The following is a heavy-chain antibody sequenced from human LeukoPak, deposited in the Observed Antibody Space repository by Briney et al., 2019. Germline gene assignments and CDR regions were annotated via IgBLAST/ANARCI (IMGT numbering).Heavy chain of an antibody. CDR3: ARDRRENWFDP. CDR2: IYYTGST. J-gene: IGHJ5*02. CDR1: GGSISSGDYY. Sequence: NPSETLSLTCTVSGGSISSGDYYWSWIRQHPGKGLEWIGYIYYTGSTYYNPSLRSRVTISVDSSKNHFSLKLSSVTAADTAVYYCARDRRENWFDPWGQGTLVTVSS. V-gene: IGHV4-31*03.